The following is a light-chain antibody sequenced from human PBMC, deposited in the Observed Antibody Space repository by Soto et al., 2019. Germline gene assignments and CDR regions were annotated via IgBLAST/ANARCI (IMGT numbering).Light chain of an antibody. CDR3: QQYGSPIT. CDR1: QSVNSN. J-gene: IGKJ5*01. Sequence: EVVMTQSPVTLSVSPGERATLSCRASQSVNSNLAWYQQNPGQAPRLLIYGASSRATGIPDRFSGSGSGTDFTLTISRLEPEDFAVYYCQQYGSPITFGQGTRLEIK. V-gene: IGKV3-20*01. CDR2: GAS.